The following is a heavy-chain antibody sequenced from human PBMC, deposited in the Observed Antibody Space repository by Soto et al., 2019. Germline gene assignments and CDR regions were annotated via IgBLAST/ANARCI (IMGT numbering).Heavy chain of an antibody. V-gene: IGHV4-59*01. CDR3: TKYSPTDAEGYSFDY. CDR1: GGSISGSY. D-gene: IGHD2-15*01. Sequence: PSETLSLTCTVSGGSISGSYWSWIRQTPGKVLEWVGYIHYSGSTNYNPSLKSRVTMSVDSAKNQFSLQLSSVTAADTAVYFCTKYSPTDAEGYSFDYWGEGALVTVSS. J-gene: IGHJ4*02. CDR2: IHYSGST.